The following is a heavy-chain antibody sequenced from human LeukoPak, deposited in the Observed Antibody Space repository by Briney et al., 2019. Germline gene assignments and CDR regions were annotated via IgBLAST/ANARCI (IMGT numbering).Heavy chain of an antibody. CDR2: INHSGST. Sequence: PSETLSLTCAVYGGSFSGYYWSWIRQPPGKGLEWIGEINHSGSTNYNPSLKSRATISVDTSKNQFSLKLSSVTAADTAVYYCARLTYDSSGYFSDHEYFQHWGQGTLVTVSS. J-gene: IGHJ1*01. V-gene: IGHV4-34*01. D-gene: IGHD3-22*01. CDR1: GGSFSGYY. CDR3: ARLTYDSSGYFSDHEYFQH.